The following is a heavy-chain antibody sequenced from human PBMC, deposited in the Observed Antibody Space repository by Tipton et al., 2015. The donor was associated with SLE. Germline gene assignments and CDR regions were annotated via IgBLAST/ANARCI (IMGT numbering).Heavy chain of an antibody. CDR2: IYTSGST. V-gene: IGHV4-4*09. Sequence: LRLSCAVYGGSFSGYYWSWIRQPPGKGLEWIGYIYTSGSTNYNPSLKSRVTISVDTSKNQFSLKLSSVTAADTAVYYCARDADYWGQGTLVTVSS. CDR3: ARDADY. J-gene: IGHJ4*02. CDR1: GGSFSGYY.